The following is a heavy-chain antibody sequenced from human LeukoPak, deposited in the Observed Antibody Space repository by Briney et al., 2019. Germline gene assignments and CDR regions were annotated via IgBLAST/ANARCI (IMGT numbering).Heavy chain of an antibody. CDR3: ARRMTTVTNNYYYYMDV. Sequence: GSLRLSCAASGFTFSSYEMNWVRQAPGKGLEWVSSITSSSSYIYYADSVKGRFTVSRDNAKNSLYLQMNSLRAEDTAVYYCARRMTTVTNNYYYYMDVWGKGTTVTVSS. J-gene: IGHJ6*03. CDR2: ITSSSSYI. CDR1: GFTFSSYE. D-gene: IGHD4-17*01. V-gene: IGHV3-21*01.